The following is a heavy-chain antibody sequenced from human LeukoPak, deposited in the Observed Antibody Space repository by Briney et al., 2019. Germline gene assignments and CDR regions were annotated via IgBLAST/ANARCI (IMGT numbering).Heavy chain of an antibody. CDR2: INPKNGDT. Sequence: ASVKVSCKASGYTFTGYYLHWVRQAPGQGLEWMGWINPKNGDTNYAQNFQGWVTMTRDTSISTAYMELSRLKSDDTAVYYCARDHYDILTGYYSYYYGMDVWGQGTTVTVSS. CDR3: ARDHYDILTGYYSYYYGMDV. J-gene: IGHJ6*02. D-gene: IGHD3-9*01. CDR1: GYTFTGYY. V-gene: IGHV1-2*04.